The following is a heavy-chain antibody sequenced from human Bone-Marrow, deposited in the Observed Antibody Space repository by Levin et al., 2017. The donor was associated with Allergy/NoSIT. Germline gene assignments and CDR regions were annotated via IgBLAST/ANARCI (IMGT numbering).Heavy chain of an antibody. CDR2: ISGSGGST. D-gene: IGHD3-22*01. CDR1: GFTFSSYA. V-gene: IGHV3-23*01. J-gene: IGHJ1*01. Sequence: HPGGSLRLSCAASGFTFSSYAMSWVRQAPGKGLEWVSAISGSGGSTYYADSVKGRFTISRDNSKNTLYLQMNSLRAEDTAVYYCAKGVYYDSSGFQHWGQGTLVTVSS. CDR3: AKGVYYDSSGFQH.